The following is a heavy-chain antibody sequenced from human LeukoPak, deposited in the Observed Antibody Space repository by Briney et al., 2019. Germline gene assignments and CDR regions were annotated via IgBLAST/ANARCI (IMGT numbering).Heavy chain of an antibody. J-gene: IGHJ4*02. CDR3: ATDRIYGDYSFDY. CDR2: FDPEDGET. CDR1: GYTLIELS. V-gene: IGHV1-24*01. Sequence: ASVKVSCKVSGYTLIELSMHWVRQAPGKGLEWMGGFDPEDGETIYAQKFQGRVTMTEDTSTDTAYMELSSLRSEYTALYYCATDRIYGDYSFDYWGQGTLVIVSS. D-gene: IGHD4-17*01.